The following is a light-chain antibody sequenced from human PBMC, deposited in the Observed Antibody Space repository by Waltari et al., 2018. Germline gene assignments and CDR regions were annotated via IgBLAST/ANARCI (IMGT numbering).Light chain of an antibody. CDR2: GTT. V-gene: IGLV1-40*01. CDR3: QSSDSSLRAV. Sequence: QSVLTQPPSVSGAPGQRISISCTGNSSHLGAGYDVHWYQQLPGAAPKLLIYGTTNRPSGVPDRFSGSKSGSSASLAITGLRPEDEADYYCQSSDSSLRAVFGGGTKVTVL. J-gene: IGLJ2*01. CDR1: SSHLGAGYD.